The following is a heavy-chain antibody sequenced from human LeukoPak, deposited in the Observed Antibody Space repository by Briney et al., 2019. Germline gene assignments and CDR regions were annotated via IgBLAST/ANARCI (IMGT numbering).Heavy chain of an antibody. V-gene: IGHV3-23*01. CDR1: GFTFSSYA. CDR3: AKDGRSTTPGY. D-gene: IGHD2/OR15-2a*01. J-gene: IGHJ4*02. Sequence: PGGSLRLSCAASGFTFSSYAMSWVRQAPGKGLEWVSSISADSTTTDYADSVKGRFTISRDNSKSTLYLQVNSLRVEDTAIYYCAKDGRSTTPGYWGQGTLVTVSS. CDR2: ISADSTTT.